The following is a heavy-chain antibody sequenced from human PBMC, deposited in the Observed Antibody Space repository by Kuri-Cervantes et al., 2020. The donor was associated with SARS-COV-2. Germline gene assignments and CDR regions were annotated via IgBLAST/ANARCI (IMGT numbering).Heavy chain of an antibody. V-gene: IGHV3-23*01. J-gene: IGHJ6*01. CDR2: ISGSGGST. CDR1: GFKFRTFG. D-gene: IGHD1-14*01. Sequence: GESLKISCAASGFKFRTFGMHWVRQAPGKGLEWVSAISGSGGSTYYADSVQGRFTIPRDNSKNTLYLQMNSLRAEDTAVYYCVTVRGMDVWGQGTTVTVSS. CDR3: VTVRGMDV.